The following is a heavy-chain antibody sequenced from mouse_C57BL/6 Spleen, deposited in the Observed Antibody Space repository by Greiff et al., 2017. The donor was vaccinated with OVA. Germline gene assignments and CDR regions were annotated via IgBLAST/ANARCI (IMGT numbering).Heavy chain of an antibody. V-gene: IGHV1-55*01. CDR3: ARNYGYDEGVYYAMDY. CDR1: GYTFTSYW. D-gene: IGHD2-2*01. J-gene: IGHJ4*01. CDR2: IYPGSGST. Sequence: VQLQQPGAELVKPGASVKMSCKASGYTFTSYWITWVKQRPGQGLEWIGDIYPGSGSTNYNEKFKSKATLTVDTSSSTAYMQLSSLTSEDSAVYYGARNYGYDEGVYYAMDYWGQGTSVTVSS.